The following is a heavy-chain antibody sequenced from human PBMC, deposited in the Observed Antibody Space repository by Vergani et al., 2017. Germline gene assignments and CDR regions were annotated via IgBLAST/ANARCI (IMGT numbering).Heavy chain of an antibody. J-gene: IGHJ6*03. CDR1: GFTFSSYS. V-gene: IGHV3-48*01. CDR2: ISSSSSTI. Sequence: EVQLVESGGGLVQPGGSLRLSCAASGFTFSSYSMNWVRQAPGKGLEWVSYISSSSSTIYYADSVKGRFTISRDNSKNTLYLQMNSLRAGDTAVYYCARSDIVVVPAAQYYYYYYYMDVWGKGTTVTVSS. CDR3: ARSDIVVVPAAQYYYYYYYMDV. D-gene: IGHD2-2*01.